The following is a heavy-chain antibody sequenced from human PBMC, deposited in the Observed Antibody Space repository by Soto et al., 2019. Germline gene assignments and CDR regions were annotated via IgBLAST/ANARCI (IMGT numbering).Heavy chain of an antibody. CDR3: ARERRPNSSWFDS. CDR1: GFTFSSFG. D-gene: IGHD6-13*01. J-gene: IGHJ4*02. Sequence: PXGSLRLSCAAAGFTFSSFGLHWVRQAPGKGLEWVAVVSSDGSNKYYPDSLKGRFAISRDNFKNTLYLQMINLRPEDTAVYYCARERRPNSSWFDSWGQGTLVTVS. CDR2: VSSDGSNK. V-gene: IGHV3-30*03.